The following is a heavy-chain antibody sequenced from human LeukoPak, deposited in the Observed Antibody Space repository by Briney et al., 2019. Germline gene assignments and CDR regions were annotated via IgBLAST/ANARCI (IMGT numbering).Heavy chain of an antibody. D-gene: IGHD1-26*01. CDR3: ARCISGSYRVGAFDI. CDR1: GFTFSSYA. J-gene: IGHJ3*02. V-gene: IGHV3-30-3*02. CDR2: ISYDGSNK. Sequence: GGSLRLSCAASGFTFSSYAMHWVRQAPGKGLEWVAVISYDGSNKYYADSVKGRFTISRDNSKNTLYLQMSSLRAEDTAVYYCARCISGSYRVGAFDIWGQGTVVTVSS.